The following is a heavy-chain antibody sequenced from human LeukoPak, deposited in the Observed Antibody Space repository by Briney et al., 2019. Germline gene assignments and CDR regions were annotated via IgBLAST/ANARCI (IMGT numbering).Heavy chain of an antibody. V-gene: IGHV4-38-2*02. Sequence: SETLSLTCAVSAYSISSGYYWAWIRQPPGKGREWIGRIYHRGSTYYNPSLKSRVTISVDTSKNQFSLKLSSVTAADTAVYYCARDPVYSGWYAERAFDIWGQGTMVTVSS. D-gene: IGHD6-19*01. CDR1: AYSISSGYY. J-gene: IGHJ3*02. CDR3: ARDPVYSGWYAERAFDI. CDR2: IYHRGST.